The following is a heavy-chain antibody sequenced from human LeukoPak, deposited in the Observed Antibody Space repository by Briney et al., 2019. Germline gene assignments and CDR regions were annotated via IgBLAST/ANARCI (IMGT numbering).Heavy chain of an antibody. CDR2: IYNSGST. J-gene: IGHJ5*02. Sequence: PSETLSLTCTVSGDSVSSYYWSWIRQPPGKGLEWIGYIYNSGSTNYNPSLKSRVTISVDTSKNQFSLKLSSVTAADTAVYYCARHYGYYYDSSGYGSTFDPWGQGTLVTVSS. CDR1: GDSVSSYY. V-gene: IGHV4-59*08. CDR3: ARHYGYYYDSSGYGSTFDP. D-gene: IGHD3-22*01.